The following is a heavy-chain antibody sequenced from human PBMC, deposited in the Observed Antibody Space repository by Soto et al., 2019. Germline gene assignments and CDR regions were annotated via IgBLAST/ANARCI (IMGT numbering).Heavy chain of an antibody. V-gene: IGHV4-59*08. CDR2: IYYSGST. CDR1: GGSISSYY. Sequence: SETLSLTCTVSGGSISSYYWSWIRQPPGKGLEWIGYIYYSGSTNYNPSLKSRVTISVDTSKNQFSLKLSSVTAADTAVYYCAGTIVVVIGWAFDIWGQGTMVTVSS. CDR3: AGTIVVVIGWAFDI. J-gene: IGHJ3*02. D-gene: IGHD2-21*01.